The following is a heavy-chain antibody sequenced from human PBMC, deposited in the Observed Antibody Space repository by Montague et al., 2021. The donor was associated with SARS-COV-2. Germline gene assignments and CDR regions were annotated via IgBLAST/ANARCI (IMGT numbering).Heavy chain of an antibody. Sequence: SETLSLTCTVSGGSISSYYWSWIRQPPGKGLEWIGYIYYSGSTNYNPFLKSRVTISVDTSKNQFSLKLSSVTAADTAVYYCARLVMVLGVTALGFDPWGQGTTVTVSS. V-gene: IGHV4-59*08. D-gene: IGHD3-10*01. J-gene: IGHJ5*02. CDR2: IYYSGST. CDR3: ARLVMVLGVTALGFDP. CDR1: GGSISSYY.